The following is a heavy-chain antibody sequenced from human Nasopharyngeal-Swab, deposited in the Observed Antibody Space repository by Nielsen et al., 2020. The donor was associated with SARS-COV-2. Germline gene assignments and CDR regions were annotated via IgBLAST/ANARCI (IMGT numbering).Heavy chain of an antibody. CDR3: ARHGASGSSWYRNWFDP. Sequence: GESLKISCKGSGYSFTSYWIGWVRQMPGKGLEWMGRIDPSDSYTNYSPSFQGHVTISADKSISTAYLQWSSLKASDTAMYYCARHGASGSSWYRNWFDPWGQGTLVTVSS. CDR2: IDPSDSYT. J-gene: IGHJ5*02. CDR1: GYSFTSYW. D-gene: IGHD6-13*01. V-gene: IGHV5-10-1*01.